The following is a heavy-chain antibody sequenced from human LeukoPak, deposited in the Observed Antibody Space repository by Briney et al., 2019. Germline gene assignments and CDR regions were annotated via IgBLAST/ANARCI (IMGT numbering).Heavy chain of an antibody. J-gene: IGHJ6*02. V-gene: IGHV4-4*02. CDR3: ARRRFRDYGMDV. Sequence: PSETLSLTCAVSGGSISSSNWWSWVRQPPGKGVEWIGEIYHSGSTNYNPSLKSRVTISVDTSKNQFSLKLSSVTAADTAVYYCARRRFRDYGMDVWGQGTTVTVSS. CDR2: IYHSGST. CDR1: GGSISSSNW. D-gene: IGHD3-16*01.